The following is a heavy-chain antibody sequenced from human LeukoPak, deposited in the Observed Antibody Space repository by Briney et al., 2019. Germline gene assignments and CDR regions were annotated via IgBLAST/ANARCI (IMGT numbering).Heavy chain of an antibody. Sequence: SETLSLTCTVSGGSISSYYWSWIRQPPGKGLEWIGYIYYSGSTNYNPSLKSRVTISVDTSKNQFSLKLGSVTAAGTAVYYCASYSSSWYGGAFDYWGQGTLVTVSS. CDR3: ASYSSSWYGGAFDY. CDR2: IYYSGST. V-gene: IGHV4-59*08. D-gene: IGHD6-13*01. J-gene: IGHJ4*02. CDR1: GGSISSYY.